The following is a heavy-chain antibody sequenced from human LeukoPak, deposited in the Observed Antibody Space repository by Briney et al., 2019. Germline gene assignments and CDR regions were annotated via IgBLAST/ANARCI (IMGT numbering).Heavy chain of an antibody. CDR3: ARDSRIQLWTYYFDY. CDR1: GFNFSSYA. V-gene: IGHV3-30*04. D-gene: IGHD5-18*01. Sequence: EAGRTLRLSCAAAGFNFSSYAMHWVRKDPGKGLEWVAVISYDGSNKYYADSVKGRFTISRDNSKNTLYLQMNSLRAEDTAVYYCARDSRIQLWTYYFDYWGQGTLVTVSS. CDR2: ISYDGSNK. J-gene: IGHJ4*02.